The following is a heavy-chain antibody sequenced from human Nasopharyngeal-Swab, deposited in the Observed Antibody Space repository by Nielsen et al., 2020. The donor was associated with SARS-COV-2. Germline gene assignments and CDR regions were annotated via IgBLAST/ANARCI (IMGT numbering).Heavy chain of an antibody. V-gene: IGHV3-33*01. D-gene: IGHD1-26*01. J-gene: IGHJ3*02. CDR2: IWYDGSNK. CDR3: ARDMVLLPYSGSYPDAFDI. Sequence: GESLKISCAASGFTFSSYGMHWVRQAPGKGLGGGAVIWYDGSNKYYADSVKGRFTISRDNSKNTLYLQMNSLRAEDTAVYYCARDMVLLPYSGSYPDAFDIWGQGTMVTVSS. CDR1: GFTFSSYG.